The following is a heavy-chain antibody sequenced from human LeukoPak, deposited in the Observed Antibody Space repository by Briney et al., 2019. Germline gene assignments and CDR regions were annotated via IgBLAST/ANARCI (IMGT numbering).Heavy chain of an antibody. Sequence: GSSVKVSCKASGGTFSGYAISWVRQAPGQGLEWMGGIIPIFGTANYAQKFQGRVAITADESTSTAYMELSSLRSEDTAVYYCASRGHGYPNWFDPWGQGTLVTVSS. J-gene: IGHJ5*02. CDR1: GGTFSGYA. CDR3: ASRGHGYPNWFDP. V-gene: IGHV1-69*01. CDR2: IIPIFGTA. D-gene: IGHD3-10*01.